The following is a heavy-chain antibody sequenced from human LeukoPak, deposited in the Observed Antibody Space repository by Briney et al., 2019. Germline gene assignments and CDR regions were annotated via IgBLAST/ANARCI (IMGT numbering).Heavy chain of an antibody. CDR3: ARDIRLSGSYLFDY. J-gene: IGHJ4*02. V-gene: IGHV3-20*04. Sequence: GGSLRLSCAASGFTFDDYGMSWVRRAPGKGLEWVSGINWNGGSTGYADSVKGRFTISRDNAKNSLYLQVNSLRAEDTALYYCARDIRLSGSYLFDYWGQGTLVTVSS. D-gene: IGHD1-26*01. CDR2: INWNGGST. CDR1: GFTFDDYG.